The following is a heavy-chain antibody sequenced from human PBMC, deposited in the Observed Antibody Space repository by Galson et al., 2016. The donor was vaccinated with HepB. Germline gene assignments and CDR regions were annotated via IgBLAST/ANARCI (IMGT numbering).Heavy chain of an antibody. Sequence: SLRLSCAASGFTFSTYGMHWVRQAPGKGLEWVAVISHDGSNKYYTDTVKGRFTISRDNSKNTLFLQMNSLRAEDTAAYYCAKDQGGLRFYDYLTYTPLDYWGQGTLVTVSS. CDR3: AKDQGGLRFYDYLTYTPLDY. V-gene: IGHV3-30*18. J-gene: IGHJ4*02. D-gene: IGHD3-9*01. CDR1: GFTFSTYG. CDR2: ISHDGSNK.